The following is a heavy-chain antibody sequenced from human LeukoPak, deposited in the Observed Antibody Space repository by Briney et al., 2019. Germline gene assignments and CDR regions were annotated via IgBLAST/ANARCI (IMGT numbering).Heavy chain of an antibody. CDR2: IDPSNGNI. Sequence: ASVNVSCKSSGYTFNSYGICWVRQAPGQGLEWIGWIDPSNGNIKYAEKLQGRVTMTTDTSTSTAYMDLRSLRSDDTAVYYCARDGVSGHFDYWGRGTLVTVSS. J-gene: IGHJ4*01. CDR3: ARDGVSGHFDY. CDR1: GYTFNSYG. V-gene: IGHV1-18*01. D-gene: IGHD3-3*01.